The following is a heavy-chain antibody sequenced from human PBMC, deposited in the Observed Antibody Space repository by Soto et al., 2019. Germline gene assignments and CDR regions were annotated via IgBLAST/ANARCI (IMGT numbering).Heavy chain of an antibody. CDR2: MNPNSGNT. D-gene: IGHD6-19*01. Sequence: GASVKVSCKASGYTFTSYDINWVRQATGQGLEWMGWMNPNSGNTGYAQKFQGRVTMTRNTSISTAYMELSSLRSDDTAVYYCARDSGGAVAGTDYYYGMDVWGQGTTVTVSS. J-gene: IGHJ6*02. CDR3: ARDSGGAVAGTDYYYGMDV. CDR1: GYTFTSYD. V-gene: IGHV1-8*01.